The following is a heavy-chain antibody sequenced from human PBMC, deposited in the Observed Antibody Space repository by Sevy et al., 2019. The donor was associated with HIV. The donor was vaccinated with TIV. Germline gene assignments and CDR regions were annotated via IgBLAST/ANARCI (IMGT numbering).Heavy chain of an antibody. CDR1: GYTFTDYY. D-gene: IGHD1-26*01. CDR3: TRDDIYTHPWEFDW. V-gene: IGHV1-2*02. CDR2: INPNNGAS. Sequence: ASGKVSCKSVGYTFTDYYLHWVRQAPGQGLEWMAWINPNNGASRSAEKFQGRITLTRDMSISTAYMELSRLRSDDTAIYFCTRDDIYTHPWEFDWWGHGARVTVSS. J-gene: IGHJ4*01.